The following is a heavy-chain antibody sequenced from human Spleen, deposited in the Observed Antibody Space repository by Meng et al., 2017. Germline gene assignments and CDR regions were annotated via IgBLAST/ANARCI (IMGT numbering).Heavy chain of an antibody. D-gene: IGHD4-23*01. CDR3: ARHGPPFPPTLVTAIDY. V-gene: IGHV3-7*01. CDR1: GFTFSSYW. CDR2: IKQDGSEK. J-gene: IGHJ4*02. Sequence: GESLKISCAASGFTFSSYWMSWVRQAPGKGLEWVANIKQDGSEKYYVDSVKGRFTISRDNAKNSLYLQINSLSAEGTAVYYRARHGPPFPPTLVTAIDYWGQGTLVTVSS.